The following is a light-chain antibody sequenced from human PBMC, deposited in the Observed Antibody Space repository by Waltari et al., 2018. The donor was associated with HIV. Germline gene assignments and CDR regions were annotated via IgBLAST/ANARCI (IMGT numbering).Light chain of an antibody. Sequence: QSALTQPRSVSGSPGQSVTISCTGTSSDVGGYNYVSWYQQLPGKAPKLSIYDLTERPSGCPVRFSGSKSGNTASLTISGLQAEDEADYYCCSFAGSYTWLFGGGTKLTVL. CDR1: SSDVGGYNY. CDR2: DLT. V-gene: IGLV2-11*01. CDR3: CSFAGSYTWL. J-gene: IGLJ2*01.